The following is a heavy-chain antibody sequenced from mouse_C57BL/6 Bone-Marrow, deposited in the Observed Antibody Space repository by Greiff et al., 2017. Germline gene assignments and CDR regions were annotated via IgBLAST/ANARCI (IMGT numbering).Heavy chain of an antibody. CDR2: IDPSDSYT. CDR1: GYTFTSYW. J-gene: IGHJ3*01. CDR3: TRRGYDFWFAY. D-gene: IGHD2-2*01. V-gene: IGHV1-69*01. Sequence: VQLQQPGAELVMPGASVKLSCKASGYTFTSYWMHWVKQRPGQGLEWIGEIDPSDSYTNYNQKFKGKSTLTVDKSSSTAYMELRSLTSEDSAVYYCTRRGYDFWFAYWGQGTLVTVSA.